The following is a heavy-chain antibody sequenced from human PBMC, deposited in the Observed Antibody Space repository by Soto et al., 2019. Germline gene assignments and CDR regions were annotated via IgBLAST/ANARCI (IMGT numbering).Heavy chain of an antibody. Sequence: SETLSLTCTVSGGSVSSGSYYWSWIRQPPGKGLEWIGYIYYSGSTNYNPSLKSRVTISVDTSKNQFSLKLSSVTAADTAVYYCARDYYDSSGYHDGYFYYWGQGTLVTDS. V-gene: IGHV4-61*01. D-gene: IGHD3-22*01. J-gene: IGHJ4*02. CDR3: ARDYYDSSGYHDGYFYY. CDR1: GGSVSSGSYY. CDR2: IYYSGST.